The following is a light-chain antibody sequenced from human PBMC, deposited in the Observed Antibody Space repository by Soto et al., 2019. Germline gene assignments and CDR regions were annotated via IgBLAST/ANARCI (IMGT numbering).Light chain of an antibody. CDR3: EQYGSSPRT. V-gene: IGKV3-20*01. J-gene: IGKJ1*01. Sequence: EIVLTQSPGTLSLSPGERATLSCRASESISISYLGWYQQKPGQAPRLLIYGASSRATGIPDRFSGSGSGTDFTLTISRLEPEDFVVYYCEQYGSSPRTFGQGTKVDIK. CDR2: GAS. CDR1: ESISISY.